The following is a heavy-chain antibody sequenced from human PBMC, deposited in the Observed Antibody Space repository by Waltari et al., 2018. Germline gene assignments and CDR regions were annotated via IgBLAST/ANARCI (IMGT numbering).Heavy chain of an antibody. Sequence: QVQLQESGPGLVKPSETLSLTCAVSGYSISSGYYWGWIRQPPGKGLEWIGSIYHSGSTYYNPSLKSRVTISVDTSKNQLSLKLSSVTAADTAVYYCAREVRRPYYYYYGMDVWGQGTTVTVSS. CDR2: IYHSGST. CDR1: GYSISSGYY. V-gene: IGHV4-38-2*02. CDR3: AREVRRPYYYYYGMDV. D-gene: IGHD1-1*01. J-gene: IGHJ6*02.